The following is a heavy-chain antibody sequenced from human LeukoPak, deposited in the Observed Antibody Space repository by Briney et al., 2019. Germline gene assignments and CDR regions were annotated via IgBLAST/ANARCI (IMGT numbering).Heavy chain of an antibody. V-gene: IGHV3-23*01. J-gene: IGHJ1*01. CDR1: GFSFGSHP. CDR2: ITGSGDYT. D-gene: IGHD3-10*01. Sequence: GGSLRLSCAASGFSFGSHPMNWVRQAPGKGLEWVSGITGSGDYTYYIDSVQGRFTISRDNSKSTLYLQMNTLRAEDTAVYYCAKGTYYYDSGSYLECFGEDWGQGTLVTVSS. CDR3: AKGTYYYDSGSYLECFGED.